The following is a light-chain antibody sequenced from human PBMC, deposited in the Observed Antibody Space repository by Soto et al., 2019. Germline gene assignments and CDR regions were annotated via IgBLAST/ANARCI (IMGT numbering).Light chain of an antibody. V-gene: IGLV2-14*01. J-gene: IGLJ2*01. Sequence: QSVLTQPASVSGSPGQSITISCTGTSSDVGGHNYVSWYQQHPGKAPKLMIYEVNNRPSGVSNRFSGSKSGNTASLTISGLQAEDEADYYCSSFTSSSTLAFGGGTKLTVL. CDR3: SSFTSSSTLA. CDR2: EVN. CDR1: SSDVGGHNY.